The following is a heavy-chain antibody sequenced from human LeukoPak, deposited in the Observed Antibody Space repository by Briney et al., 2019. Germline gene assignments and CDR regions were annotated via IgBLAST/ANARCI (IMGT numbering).Heavy chain of an antibody. V-gene: IGHV3-53*01. J-gene: IGHJ2*01. D-gene: IGHD2-21*02. Sequence: GGSLRLSCAASGFTVSSYSMSWVRQAPGKGLEWVSIIYSGGSTYYGDSVKGRFTISRDNSKNTLYLQMNSLRVEDTAVYYCARVPCGGDCYWHFDLWGRGTLVTVSS. CDR3: ARVPCGGDCYWHFDL. CDR2: IYSGGST. CDR1: GFTVSSYS.